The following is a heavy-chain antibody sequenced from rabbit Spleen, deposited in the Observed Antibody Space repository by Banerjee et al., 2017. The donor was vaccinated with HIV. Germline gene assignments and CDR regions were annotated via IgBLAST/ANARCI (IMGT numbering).Heavy chain of an antibody. CDR1: GFGFSSYYM. J-gene: IGHJ6*01. CDR2: IAGSSSGFT. V-gene: IGHV1S45*01. D-gene: IGHD6-1*01. CDR3: ARDTASSFSSYGMDL. Sequence: QEQLEESGGDLVQPGGSLKLSCKASGFGFSSYYMNWVRQAPGKGLEWISCIAGSSSGFTYSATWAKGRFTCSKTSSTTVTLQMTSLTVADTATYFCARDTASSFSSYGMDLWGQGTLVTVS.